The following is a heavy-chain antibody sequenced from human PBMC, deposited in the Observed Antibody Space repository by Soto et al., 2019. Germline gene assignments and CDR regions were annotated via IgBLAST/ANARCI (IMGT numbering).Heavy chain of an antibody. CDR2: ISYDGSDG. CDR1: GFTFGGYN. V-gene: IGHV3-30*03. CDR3: ATGHRGLTGTTVVVTVPGWFDP. Sequence: PGGSLRLSCAASGFTFGGYNMQWVRQAPGKGPECVAVISYDGSDGYYADSVRGRFTISRDNSNNMLYLEMNSLRPEDTAVYYCATGHRGLTGTTVVVTVPGWFDPWGQGALVTVSS. J-gene: IGHJ5*02. D-gene: IGHD2-21*02.